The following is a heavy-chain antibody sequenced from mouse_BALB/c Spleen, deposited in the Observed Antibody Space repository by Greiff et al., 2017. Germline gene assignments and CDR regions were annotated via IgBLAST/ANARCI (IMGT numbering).Heavy chain of an antibody. J-gene: IGHJ4*01. D-gene: IGHD1-2*01. CDR3: TRGDYYGYNYAMDY. CDR2: IYPGNSDT. Sequence: VHVKQSGTVLARPGASVKMSCKASGYTFTSYWMHWVKQRPGQGLEWIGAIYPGNSDTSYNQKFKGKAKLTAVTSTSTAYMELSSLTNEDSAVYYCTRGDYYGYNYAMDYWGQGTSVTVSS. CDR1: GYTFTSYW. V-gene: IGHV1-5*01.